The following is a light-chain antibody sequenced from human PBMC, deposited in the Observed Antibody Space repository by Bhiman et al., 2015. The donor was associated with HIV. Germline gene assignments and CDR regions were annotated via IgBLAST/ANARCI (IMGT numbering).Light chain of an antibody. V-gene: IGLV1-51*02. J-gene: IGLJ2*01. CDR2: ENN. Sequence: QSVLTQPPSVSAAPGQKVNISCSGSSSNIGKNYVSWYQQIPGTAPKVLIYENNKRPSGIPDRFSGSKSGTSATLGITGLQTGDEADYYCGTWDSTLSVEVFGGGTKLTVL. CDR3: GTWDSTLSVEV. CDR1: SSNIGKNY.